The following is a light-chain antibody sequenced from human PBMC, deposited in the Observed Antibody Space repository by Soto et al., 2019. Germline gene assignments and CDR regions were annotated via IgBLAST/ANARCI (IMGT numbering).Light chain of an antibody. V-gene: IGKV1-27*01. CDR3: QKYNSAPWT. CDR2: ATS. CDR1: QGISNY. Sequence: DIQMTQSPSSLSASVGDRVTITCRASQGISNYLAWYQQKPGKVPKLLIFATSTLQSGVPSRFSGSGSGTDFTLTIRSLQPEDVATYYCQKYNSAPWTFGQGTKVEIK. J-gene: IGKJ1*01.